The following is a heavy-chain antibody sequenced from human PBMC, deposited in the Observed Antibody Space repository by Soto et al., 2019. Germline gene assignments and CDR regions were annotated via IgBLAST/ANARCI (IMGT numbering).Heavy chain of an antibody. CDR2: IHYSGST. CDR1: RGSISTYY. D-gene: IGHD2-15*01. Sequence: PSETLSLTCTVSRGSISTYYWSWIRQPPGKGLEWLGSIHYSGSTNYNPSLKSRVTISVDTSKNQFSLKVNSVTAADTAVYYCGREATYCSGGNCYDYKTKGFDPWGQGTLVTVS. V-gene: IGHV4-59*01. CDR3: GREATYCSGGNCYDYKTKGFDP. J-gene: IGHJ5*02.